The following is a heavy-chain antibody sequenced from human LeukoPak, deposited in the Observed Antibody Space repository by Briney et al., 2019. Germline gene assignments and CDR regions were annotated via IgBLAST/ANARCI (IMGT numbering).Heavy chain of an antibody. CDR3: ARAYKYWFDP. D-gene: IGHD3-10*01. V-gene: IGHV4-34*01. CDR1: GGSFSGYY. J-gene: IGHJ5*02. Sequence: SETLSLTCAVYGGSFSGYYWSWIRQPPGKGLEWIGEINHSGSTNYNPSLKSRVTISVDTSKNQFSLKLSSVTAADTAVYYCARAYKYWFDPWGQGTLVTVSS. CDR2: INHSGST.